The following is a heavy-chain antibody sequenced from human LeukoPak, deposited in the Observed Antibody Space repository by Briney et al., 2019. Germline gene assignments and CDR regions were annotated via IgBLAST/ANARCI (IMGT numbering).Heavy chain of an antibody. CDR1: GGSISSYY. D-gene: IGHD3-10*01. J-gene: IGHJ4*02. CDR2: IYYSGST. Sequence: SETLSLTCTVSGGSISSYYWSWIRQPPGQGLEWIGYIYYSGSTNYNPSLKSRVTISVDTSKNQFSLKLSSVTAADTAVYYCARDYYGSGGYIPFDYWGQGTLVTVSS. CDR3: ARDYYGSGGYIPFDY. V-gene: IGHV4-59*01.